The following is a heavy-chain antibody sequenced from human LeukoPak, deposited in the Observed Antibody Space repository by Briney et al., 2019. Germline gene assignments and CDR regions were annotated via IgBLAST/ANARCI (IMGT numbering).Heavy chain of an antibody. CDR2: ISSSGSTI. D-gene: IGHD4-17*01. Sequence: GGSLRLSCAASGFTFSDYYMSWIRQAPGQGLEWVSYISSSGSTIYYTDSVKGRFTISRDNAKNSLYLQMNSLRAEDTALYHCARGNYGDSEPRAFDIWGQGTMVTVSS. J-gene: IGHJ3*02. CDR1: GFTFSDYY. V-gene: IGHV3-11*01. CDR3: ARGNYGDSEPRAFDI.